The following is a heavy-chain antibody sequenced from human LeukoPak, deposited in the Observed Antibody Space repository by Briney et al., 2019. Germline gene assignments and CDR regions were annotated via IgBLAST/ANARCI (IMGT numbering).Heavy chain of an antibody. V-gene: IGHV4-30-4*01. Sequence: SQTLSLTCTVSGGSISSGDYYWSWIRQPPGKGLEWIGYIYYSGSTYYNPSLKSRVTISADTSKNQFSLKLSSVTAADTAVYYCARAGYYDSSGVDYWGQGTLVTVSS. D-gene: IGHD3-22*01. J-gene: IGHJ4*02. CDR3: ARAGYYDSSGVDY. CDR1: GGSISSGDYY. CDR2: IYYSGST.